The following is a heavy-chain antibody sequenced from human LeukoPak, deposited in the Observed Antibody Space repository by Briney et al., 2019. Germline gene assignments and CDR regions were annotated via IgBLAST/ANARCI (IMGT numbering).Heavy chain of an antibody. J-gene: IGHJ4*02. CDR3: AKDWENYYDSSGYYPYYFDY. V-gene: IGHV3-21*01. Sequence: GGSLRLSCAASGFTFSTYNMNWVRQAPGKGLEWVSSITSSSSYTFYADSVKGRFTISRDNAKNSLYLQMNSLRAEDTAVYYCAKDWENYYDSSGYYPYYFDYWGQGTLVTVSS. D-gene: IGHD3-22*01. CDR1: GFTFSTYN. CDR2: ITSSSSYT.